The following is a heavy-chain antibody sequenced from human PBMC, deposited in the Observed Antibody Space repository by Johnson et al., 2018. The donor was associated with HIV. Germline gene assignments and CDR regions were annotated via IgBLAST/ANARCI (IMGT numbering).Heavy chain of an antibody. V-gene: IGHV3-30*03. Sequence: QVQLVESGGGVVQPGRSLRLSCAASGFTFSSYGMYWVRQAPGKGLEWVALISYDGSNEKKADSVKGRFTISRDNSKNTVYRQMNSLRSDDTAVYYCARLRGAFDIWGQGTMVTVSS. CDR1: GFTFSSYG. J-gene: IGHJ3*02. D-gene: IGHD4-17*01. CDR3: ARLRGAFDI. CDR2: ISYDGSNE.